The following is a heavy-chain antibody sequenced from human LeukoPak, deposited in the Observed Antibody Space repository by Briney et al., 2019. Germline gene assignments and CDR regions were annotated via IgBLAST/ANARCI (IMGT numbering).Heavy chain of an antibody. J-gene: IGHJ4*02. V-gene: IGHV3-23*01. CDR2: ISGSGGST. Sequence: GGSLRLSCAASGFTFSSYAMSWVRQAPGKGLEWVSAISGSGGSTHYADSVKGRFTISRDNSKNTLYLQMNSLRAEDTAVYYCAKPRGYSYGYFDYWGQGTLVTVSS. CDR3: AKPRGYSYGYFDY. CDR1: GFTFSSYA. D-gene: IGHD5-18*01.